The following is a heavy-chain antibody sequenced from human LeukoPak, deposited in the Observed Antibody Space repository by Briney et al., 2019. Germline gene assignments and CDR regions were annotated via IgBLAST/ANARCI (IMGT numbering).Heavy chain of an antibody. D-gene: IGHD1-26*01. CDR2: IYYSGST. CDR1: GXSMSSHY. V-gene: IGHV4-59*08. CDR3: ARQILGTTLYFDY. J-gene: IGHJ4*02. Sequence: PSETLSLTCSVSGXSMSSHYGSWIRQPPGKGLEWIGYIYYSGSTNYNPSLKSRVTISVDTSKNQFSLKLSSVTAADTAVSYCARQILGTTLYFDYWGQGTLVTVSS.